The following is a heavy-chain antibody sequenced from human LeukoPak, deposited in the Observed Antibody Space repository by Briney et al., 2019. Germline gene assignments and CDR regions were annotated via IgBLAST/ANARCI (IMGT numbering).Heavy chain of an antibody. J-gene: IGHJ4*02. Sequence: ASVKVSCKASGYTFTSYAMHWVRQAPGQRLEWMGWINAGNGNTKYSQKFQGRVTMTTDTSTSTAYMELRSLRSDDTAVYYCALPMGYYDSSGYRYWGQGTLVTVSS. CDR1: GYTFTSYA. D-gene: IGHD3-22*01. CDR3: ALPMGYYDSSGYRY. V-gene: IGHV1-3*01. CDR2: INAGNGNT.